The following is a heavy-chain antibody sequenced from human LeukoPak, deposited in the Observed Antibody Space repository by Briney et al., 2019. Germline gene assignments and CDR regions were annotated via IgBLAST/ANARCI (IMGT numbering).Heavy chain of an antibody. CDR2: IKSKTDGGAT. V-gene: IGHV3-15*01. Sequence: GGSLRLSCAASGFTFSNAWMSWVRQAPGKGLEWVGRIKSKTDGGATDYAAPVKGRFTISRDDSKNTLYLQMNSLKTEDTAVYYCTTSLYRSGWYRFDYWGQGTLVTVSS. CDR3: TTSLYRSGWYRFDY. CDR1: GFTFSNAW. J-gene: IGHJ4*02. D-gene: IGHD6-19*01.